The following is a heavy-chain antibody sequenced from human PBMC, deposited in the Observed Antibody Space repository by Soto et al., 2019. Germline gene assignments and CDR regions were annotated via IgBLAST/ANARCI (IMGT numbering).Heavy chain of an antibody. CDR1: DFTFSSNS. CDR3: ARDSPSSIAPHFDY. V-gene: IGHV3-21*01. CDR2: ISSSSRHI. D-gene: IGHD6-6*01. Sequence: EVQLVESGGGLVKPGGSLRLSCAASDFTFSSNSMNWVRQAPGKGLEWGSSISSSSRHIYYADSVKGRFPISRDNAKNSLYLQMNSLRAEDTAVYYCARDSPSSIAPHFDYWGQGTLVTVSS. J-gene: IGHJ4*02.